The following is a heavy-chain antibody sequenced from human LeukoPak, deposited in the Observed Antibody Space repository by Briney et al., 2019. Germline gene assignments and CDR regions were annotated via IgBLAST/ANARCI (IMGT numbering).Heavy chain of an antibody. CDR2: IKQDGSEK. D-gene: IGHD6-19*01. CDR1: GFTFDDYA. CDR3: WVSSGRFDY. Sequence: TGGSLRLSCAASGFTFDDYAMHWVRQAPGKGLEWVANIKQDGSEKYYVDSVKGRFTISRDNAKNSLYLQMNSLRAEDTAVYYCWVSSGRFDYWGQGTLVTVSS. J-gene: IGHJ4*02. V-gene: IGHV3-7*01.